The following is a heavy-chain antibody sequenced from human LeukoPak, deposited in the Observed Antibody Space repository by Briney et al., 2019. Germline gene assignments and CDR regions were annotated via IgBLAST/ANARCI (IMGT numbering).Heavy chain of an antibody. Sequence: GGSLRLSCAASGFTFSNYAMSWVRQAPGKGLEWVSALGGSGINTYYADSVKGRFTISRDNSKNTLYLQMNSLRAEDTAVYYCAKSPWGSSFDYWGQGTLVTVSS. CDR3: AKSPWGSSFDY. CDR2: LGGSGINT. CDR1: GFTFSNYA. D-gene: IGHD6-6*01. J-gene: IGHJ4*02. V-gene: IGHV3-23*01.